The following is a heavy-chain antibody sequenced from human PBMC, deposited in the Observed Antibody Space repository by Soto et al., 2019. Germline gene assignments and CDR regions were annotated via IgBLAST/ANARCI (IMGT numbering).Heavy chain of an antibody. CDR1: GLIFSNYK. V-gene: IGHV3-74*01. J-gene: IGHJ4*02. Sequence: GGSLRLSCAASGLIFSNYKMHWVRQAPGKGLVWVSRISTGGSITDYADSVKGRFTVSRDNAKNTLYLQMNSLRVDDTAVYYCARDTNGLHYWGQGTLVTVSS. D-gene: IGHD2-8*01. CDR2: ISTGGSIT. CDR3: ARDTNGLHY.